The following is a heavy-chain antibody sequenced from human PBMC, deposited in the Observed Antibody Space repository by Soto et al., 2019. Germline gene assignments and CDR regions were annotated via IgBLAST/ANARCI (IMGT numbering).Heavy chain of an antibody. D-gene: IGHD3-16*01. CDR2: IIPIFGTA. V-gene: IGHV1-69*01. CDR3: AGGRAGGGGNNWFDP. CDR1: GGTFSSYA. J-gene: IGHJ5*02. Sequence: QVQLVQSGAEVKKPGSSVKVSCKASGGTFSSYAISWVRQAPGQGLEWMGGIIPIFGTANYAQKFQGRVTITADESRSTAYMGLSSLRSEETAVYYCAGGRAGGGGNNWFDPWGQGTLVTVSS.